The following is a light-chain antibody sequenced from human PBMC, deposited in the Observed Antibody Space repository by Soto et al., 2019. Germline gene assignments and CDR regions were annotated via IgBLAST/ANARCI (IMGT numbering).Light chain of an antibody. CDR1: QSVSNY. CDR2: DAS. J-gene: IGKJ3*01. V-gene: IGKV3-11*01. Sequence: ENVLTQSPATLSFSPVERATLSCRASQSVSNYVAWYQQKPGQAPRLLIYDASNRATGIPARFSGSGSGTDFTLTISSLEPEDFAVYYCQQRSNWLFGPGTKVDI. CDR3: QQRSNWL.